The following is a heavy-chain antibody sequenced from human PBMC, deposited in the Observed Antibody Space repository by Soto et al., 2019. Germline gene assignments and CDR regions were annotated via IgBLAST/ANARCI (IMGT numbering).Heavy chain of an antibody. J-gene: IGHJ6*03. V-gene: IGHV3-9*01. CDR1: GFTFSSYW. CDR3: AKGVVVPAAMRDYYYMDV. CDR2: ISWNSGSI. D-gene: IGHD2-2*01. Sequence: PGGSLRLSCAASGFTFSSYWMHWVRQAPGKGLVWVSRISWNSGSIGYADSVKGRFTISRDNAKNSLYLQMNSLRAEDTALYYCAKGVVVPAAMRDYYYMDVWGKGTTVTVSS.